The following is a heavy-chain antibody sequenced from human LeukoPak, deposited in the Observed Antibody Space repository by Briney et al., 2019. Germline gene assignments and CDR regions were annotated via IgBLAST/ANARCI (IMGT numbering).Heavy chain of an antibody. CDR3: GSGDNWGEY. V-gene: IGHV4-34*01. CDR1: GDSFSGYY. Sequence: SETLSLTCAVYGDSFSGYYWAWMRQPPGKGLEWIGEINHSGSTYYNPSLTSRVTISVDTSKNQFSLKLTSVTAADTAVYYCGSGDNWGEYRGQGTLVTVSS. D-gene: IGHD7-27*01. J-gene: IGHJ4*02. CDR2: INHSGST.